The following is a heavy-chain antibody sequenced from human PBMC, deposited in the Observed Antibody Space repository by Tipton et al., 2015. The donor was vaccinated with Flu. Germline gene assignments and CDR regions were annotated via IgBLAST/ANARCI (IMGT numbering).Heavy chain of an antibody. J-gene: IGHJ4*02. Sequence: LRLSCNVSGGSITSYYWAWIRQSAGKGLEWIGHIYFTGSTNYNPSLKSRLTMSVDTSKNQFSLKLTYVTSADTAVYYCARSALGELLSYWGQGALVTVSS. CDR3: ARSALGELLSY. D-gene: IGHD1-26*01. CDR2: IYFTGST. CDR1: GGSITSYY. V-gene: IGHV4-59*01.